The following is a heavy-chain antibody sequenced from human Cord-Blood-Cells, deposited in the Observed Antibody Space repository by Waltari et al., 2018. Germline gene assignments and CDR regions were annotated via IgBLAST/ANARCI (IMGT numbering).Heavy chain of an antibody. J-gene: IGHJ3*02. CDR2: IYYSGST. Sequence: QVQLQEPVPGLVKPSETLSLTCTVSGGSISSHYWSWIRQPPGKGLEWIGYIYYSGSTNYHPSLKSRVTISVDTAKNQLSLKVSCVTAADTAVYYCARGGLAKTYYYDSSGYTDDAFDIWGQGTMVTVSS. CDR3: ARGGLAKTYYYDSSGYTDDAFDI. V-gene: IGHV4-59*11. D-gene: IGHD3-22*01. CDR1: GGSISSHY.